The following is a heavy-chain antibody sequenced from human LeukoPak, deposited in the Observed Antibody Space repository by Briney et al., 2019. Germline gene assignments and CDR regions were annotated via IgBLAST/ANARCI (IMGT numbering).Heavy chain of an antibody. D-gene: IGHD3-10*01. Sequence: SETLSLTCTVSGGSFINYYWSWVRQPPGKGLEWIGYIYYSGSTNYNPPLKSRVTISVDTSKNQFSLKLNSVTAADTAVHYCARQEFYWYFDLWGRGTVVTVSS. J-gene: IGHJ2*01. CDR3: ARQEFYWYFDL. V-gene: IGHV4-59*01. CDR1: GGSFINYY. CDR2: IYYSGST.